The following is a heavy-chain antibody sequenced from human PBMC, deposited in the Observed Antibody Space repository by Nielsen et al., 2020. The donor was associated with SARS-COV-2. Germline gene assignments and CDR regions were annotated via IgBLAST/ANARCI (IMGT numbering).Heavy chain of an antibody. CDR3: ARVKLDDYGGNSLMNGFDV. Sequence: WLRQPPGKGLEWIGYIYYSGSTYYNPSLKSRITMSVDTSKNQVSLNLSSVTAADTAVYYCARVKLDDYGGNSLMNGFDVWGQGTVVTVSS. V-gene: IGHV4-30-4*01. CDR2: IYYSGST. J-gene: IGHJ3*01. D-gene: IGHD4-23*01.